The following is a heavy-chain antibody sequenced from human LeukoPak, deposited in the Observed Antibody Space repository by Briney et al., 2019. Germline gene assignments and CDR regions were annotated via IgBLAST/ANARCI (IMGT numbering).Heavy chain of an antibody. V-gene: IGHV3-30*02. CDR2: IHYDGSIK. Sequence: GGSLRLSCAASGFTFSTSWMSWVRQAPGKGLEWVAYIHYDGSIKYYADSVKGRLTISRDNSKNTLYLQMNSLRAEDTAVYYCAKDADYDFWSGCYSFGAFDIWGQGTMVTVSS. CDR1: GFTFSTSW. J-gene: IGHJ3*02. CDR3: AKDADYDFWSGCYSFGAFDI. D-gene: IGHD3-3*01.